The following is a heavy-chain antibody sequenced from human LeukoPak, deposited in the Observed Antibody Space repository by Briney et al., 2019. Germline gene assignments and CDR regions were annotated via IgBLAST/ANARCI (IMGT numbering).Heavy chain of an antibody. CDR2: ISWNSGSI. V-gene: IGHV3-9*01. CDR3: AKGPGIAAAIDY. Sequence: GGSLRLSCAASGFTFDDYAMHWVQQAPGKGLEWVSGISWNSGSIGYADSVKGRFTISRDNAKNSLYPQMNSLRAEDTALYYCAKGPGIAAAIDYWGQGTLVTVSS. CDR1: GFTFDDYA. D-gene: IGHD6-13*01. J-gene: IGHJ4*02.